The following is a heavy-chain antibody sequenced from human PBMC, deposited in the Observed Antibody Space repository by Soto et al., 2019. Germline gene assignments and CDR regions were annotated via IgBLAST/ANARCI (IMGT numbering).Heavy chain of an antibody. D-gene: IGHD6-19*01. CDR1: GFIFSNYG. V-gene: IGHV3-23*01. Sequence: EVQLLESGGDLVQPGGSLRLSCAASGFIFSNYGMSWVRQAPGTGLEWVSGISGSGGDTYYADSVRGRFTISRDNSKTTVYLQLNSLRAEDTAVYYCAKARGKGVADNKAGFDLWGQGTLVTVSS. CDR3: AKARGKGVADNKAGFDL. J-gene: IGHJ5*02. CDR2: ISGSGGDT.